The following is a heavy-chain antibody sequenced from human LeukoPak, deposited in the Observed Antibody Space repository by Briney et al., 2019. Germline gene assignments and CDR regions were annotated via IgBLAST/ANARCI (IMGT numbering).Heavy chain of an antibody. CDR2: ITHSRST. J-gene: IGHJ4*02. CDR1: GGSFSGYY. CDR3: ARGWAYCSSTSCSVFDY. V-gene: IGHV4-34*01. Sequence: PSETLSLTCAVYGGSFSGYYWNWIRQPPGMGLEWIGEITHSRSTNYNPSLKSRVTISVDTSKNQFSLKLTSVTAADTAVYYCARGWAYCSSTSCSVFDYWGQGALVTVSS. D-gene: IGHD2-2*01.